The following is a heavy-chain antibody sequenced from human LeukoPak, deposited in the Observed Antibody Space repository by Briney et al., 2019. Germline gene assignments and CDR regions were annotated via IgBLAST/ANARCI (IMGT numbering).Heavy chain of an antibody. V-gene: IGHV1-18*01. Sequence: ASVKVSCKASGYTFTSYGISWVRQAPGQGLEWMGLISAYNGNTNYAQKLQGRVTMTTDTSTSTAYMELRSLRSDDTAVYYCARDLNSWYYFDYWGQGTLVTVSS. CDR2: ISAYNGNT. CDR1: GYTFTSYG. J-gene: IGHJ4*02. CDR3: ARDLNSWYYFDY. D-gene: IGHD6-13*01.